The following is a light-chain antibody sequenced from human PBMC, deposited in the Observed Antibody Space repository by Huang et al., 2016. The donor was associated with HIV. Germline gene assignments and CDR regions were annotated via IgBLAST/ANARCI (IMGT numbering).Light chain of an antibody. Sequence: AIQLTQSPSSLSASVGDRVTIACRTSQDISTALAWYQQEPGKPPKLLIYDASILESGVPSRFSGSGSGTDFTLTISSLQPEDFATYYCQQFSNYPIFTFGPGTKVDIK. CDR1: QDISTA. CDR3: QQFSNYPIFT. J-gene: IGKJ3*01. CDR2: DAS. V-gene: IGKV1D-13*01.